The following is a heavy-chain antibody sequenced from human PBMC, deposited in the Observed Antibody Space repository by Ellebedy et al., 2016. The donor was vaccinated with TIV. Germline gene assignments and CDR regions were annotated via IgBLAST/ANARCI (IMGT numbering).Heavy chain of an antibody. CDR3: STLSDTGY. Sequence: GESLKISCAASGFTFSRHWMHWIRQAPGKGLVWLSRINGDGGFTSHADFVKGRFTISRDNATNTLYLQMNSLKAEDTAMYYCSTLSDTGYWGHGTLVTVSS. V-gene: IGHV3-74*01. J-gene: IGHJ4*01. D-gene: IGHD2-21*02. CDR2: INGDGGFT. CDR1: GFTFSRHW.